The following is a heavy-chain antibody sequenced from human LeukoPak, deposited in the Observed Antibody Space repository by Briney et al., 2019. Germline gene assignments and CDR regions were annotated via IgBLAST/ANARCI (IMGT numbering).Heavy chain of an antibody. D-gene: IGHD3-22*01. J-gene: IGHJ4*02. V-gene: IGHV1-3*01. CDR3: ARDGALYYYDSSGYCSY. Sequence: ASVKVSCKASGYTFTNYAMYWVRQAPGQRLEWVGWINGGNGNTKYSQKFQDSVTITRDTSASTAYMELSSLRPEDTAVYYCARDGALYYYDSSGYCSYWGQGTLVTVSS. CDR1: GYTFTNYA. CDR2: INGGNGNT.